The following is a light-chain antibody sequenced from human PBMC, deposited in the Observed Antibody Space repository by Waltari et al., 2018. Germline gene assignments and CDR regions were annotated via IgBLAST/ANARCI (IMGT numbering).Light chain of an antibody. J-gene: IGLJ3*02. CDR1: SSDIGYSNL. V-gene: IGLV2-23*02. CDR2: EVN. Sequence: QSALTQPASVSGSPGQSITISCPGTSSDIGYSNLVSWYQQDPGKAPKVIIYEVNKRPSGVSNRFSGSKSGNTASLTISGLQAEDEADYYCCSYIGDSAWVFGGGTKVTVL. CDR3: CSYIGDSAWV.